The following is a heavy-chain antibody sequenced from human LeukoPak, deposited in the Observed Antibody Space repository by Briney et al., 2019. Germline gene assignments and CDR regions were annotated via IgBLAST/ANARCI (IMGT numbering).Heavy chain of an antibody. CDR3: ARRVPAASGGGFDY. CDR1: DGSLSGYY. V-gene: IGHV4-4*08. CDR2: VNAVGST. J-gene: IGHJ4*02. D-gene: IGHD2-2*01. Sequence: SETLSLTCAVSDGSLSGYYWNWIRQPPGKGLEWIGYVNAVGSTKYNPSLSSRLTISVDKSKNQFSLRLNSVTAADSAVYFCARRVPAASGGGFDYWGQGTLVAVSS.